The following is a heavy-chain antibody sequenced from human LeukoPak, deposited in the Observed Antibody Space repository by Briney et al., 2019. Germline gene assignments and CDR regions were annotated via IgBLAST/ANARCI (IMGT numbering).Heavy chain of an antibody. J-gene: IGHJ4*02. CDR3: ARDRYYDSSGSDS. Sequence: ASVKVSCKASGYSFTGHYMHWVRQAPGQGLEWMGWINPNNGGTKSAQKFQGRVTMTRDTSISTAYMELSRLRSDDTAMYYCARDRYYDSSGSDSWGQGTLVTVSS. D-gene: IGHD3-22*01. CDR2: INPNNGGT. CDR1: GYSFTGHY. V-gene: IGHV1-2*02.